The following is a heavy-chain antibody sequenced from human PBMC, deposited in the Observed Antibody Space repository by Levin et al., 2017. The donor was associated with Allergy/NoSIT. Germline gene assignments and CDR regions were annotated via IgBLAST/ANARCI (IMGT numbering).Heavy chain of an antibody. CDR3: ARVIVGTVRRRWLDA. Sequence: SETLSLMCSVPGGSVSSFDYYWSWFRQPPGKRPEWIGYIYYTGSANYNPSLKGRVTISLDKSKNQFSLELNSVTTTDTAVYYCARVIVGTVRRRWLDAWGQGTLVTVSS. CDR1: GGSVSSFDYY. J-gene: IGHJ5*02. CDR2: IYYTGSA. V-gene: IGHV4-61*08. D-gene: IGHD2-21*01.